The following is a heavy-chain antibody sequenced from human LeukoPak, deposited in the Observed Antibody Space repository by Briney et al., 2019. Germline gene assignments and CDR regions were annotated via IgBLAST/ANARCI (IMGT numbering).Heavy chain of an antibody. Sequence: GGSLRLSCAASGFSFTSYWMSWVRQASVKGLGWVANIKEDGSVKFYVDSVRGRFTISRDNTKNSLYLQMNGLRAEDTAMYYCARGDFNDLRYGCWGQGSLVTVSS. CDR3: ARGDFNDLRYGC. V-gene: IGHV3-7*03. J-gene: IGHJ4*02. D-gene: IGHD2-21*02. CDR1: GFSFTSYW. CDR2: IKEDGSVK.